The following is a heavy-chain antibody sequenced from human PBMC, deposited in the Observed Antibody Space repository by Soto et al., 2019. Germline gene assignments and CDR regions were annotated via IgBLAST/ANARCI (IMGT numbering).Heavy chain of an antibody. D-gene: IGHD2-2*01. V-gene: IGHV4-61*01. J-gene: IGHJ6*02. Sequence: PSETLSLTCTVSGGSVSSGSYYWSWIRQPPGKGLEWIGYIYYSGSTNYNPSLKSRVTISVDTSKNQFSLKLSSVTAADTAVYYCARDRIVVVPAAMGGTDVWGQGATVTVSS. CDR1: GGSVSSGSYY. CDR2: IYYSGST. CDR3: ARDRIVVVPAAMGGTDV.